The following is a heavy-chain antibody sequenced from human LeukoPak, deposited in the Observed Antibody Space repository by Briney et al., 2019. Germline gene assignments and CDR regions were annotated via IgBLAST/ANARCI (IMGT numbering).Heavy chain of an antibody. Sequence: NPSETLSLTCTVSGGSISSSSYYWGWIRQPPGKGLEWIGEINHSGSTNYNPSLKSRVTISVDTSKNQFSLKLSSVTAADTAVYYCARGRRLLYSSGWYAGGPELGSSSDYWGQGTLVTVSS. CDR1: GGSISSSSYY. CDR3: ARGRRLLYSSGWYAGGPELGSSSDY. V-gene: IGHV4-39*07. CDR2: INHSGST. J-gene: IGHJ4*02. D-gene: IGHD6-19*01.